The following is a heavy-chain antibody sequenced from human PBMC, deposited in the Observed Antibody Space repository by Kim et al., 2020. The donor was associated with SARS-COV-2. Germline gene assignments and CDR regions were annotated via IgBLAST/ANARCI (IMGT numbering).Heavy chain of an antibody. CDR3: ARRYYGSGSFGD. Sequence: SETLSLTCAVSGDSISSSNWWNWVRQPPGKGLEWIGEVYDSGSTNYNPSLKSRVTISVDKSKSQFSLRLSSVTAADTAMYYCARRYYGSGSFGDWGQGTMVTVSS. CDR2: VYDSGST. V-gene: IGHV4-4*02. CDR1: GDSISSSNW. J-gene: IGHJ3*01. D-gene: IGHD3-10*01.